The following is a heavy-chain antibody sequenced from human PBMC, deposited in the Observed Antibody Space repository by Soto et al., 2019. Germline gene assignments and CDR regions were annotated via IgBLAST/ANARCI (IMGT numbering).Heavy chain of an antibody. CDR2: ISSNGGST. J-gene: IGHJ3*02. D-gene: IGHD5-12*01. Sequence: GGSLRLSCSASGFTFSSYAMHWVRQAPGKGLEYVSAISSNGGSTYYADSVKGRFTISRDNSKNTLYLQMSSLRAEDTAVYYCVKDYAPRSPDLDSGYDSNAFDIWGQGTMVTVSS. V-gene: IGHV3-64D*08. CDR1: GFTFSSYA. CDR3: VKDYAPRSPDLDSGYDSNAFDI.